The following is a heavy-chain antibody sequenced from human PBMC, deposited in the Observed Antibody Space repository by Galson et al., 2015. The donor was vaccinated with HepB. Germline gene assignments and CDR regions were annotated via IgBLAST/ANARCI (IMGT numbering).Heavy chain of an antibody. V-gene: IGHV3-48*02. CDR3: ARTKYSSSPNWLDP. J-gene: IGHJ5*02. Sequence: SLRLSCAASGFTFSSYSMNWVRQAPGKGLEWVSYISSSSSTIYYADSVKGRFTISRDNAKNSLYLQMNSLRDEDTAVYYCARTKYSSSPNWLDPWGQGTLVTVSS. CDR1: GFTFSSYS. CDR2: ISSSSSTI. D-gene: IGHD6-13*01.